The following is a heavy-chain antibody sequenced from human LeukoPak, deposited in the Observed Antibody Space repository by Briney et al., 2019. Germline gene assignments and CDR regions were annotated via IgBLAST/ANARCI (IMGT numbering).Heavy chain of an antibody. CDR1: GFTFSSYA. Sequence: PGGSLRLSCSASGFTFSSYAMHWVRQAPGKGLEYVSAINSNGGSTYYADSVKGRFTISRDNSKNTLYLQMSSLTAEDTAVYYCVKAGHSGYDYNYWGQGNLVTVSS. V-gene: IGHV3-64D*06. D-gene: IGHD5-12*01. CDR2: INSNGGST. CDR3: VKAGHSGYDYNY. J-gene: IGHJ4*02.